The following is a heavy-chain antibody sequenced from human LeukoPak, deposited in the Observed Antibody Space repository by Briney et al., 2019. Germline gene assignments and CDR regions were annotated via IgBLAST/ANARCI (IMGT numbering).Heavy chain of an antibody. J-gene: IGHJ4*02. Sequence: QPGGSLRLSCAASGFTFSSYAMHWVRQAPGKGLEWVAVISYDGSNKYYADSVKGRFTISRDNSKNTLYLQMNSLRAEDTAVYYCAKELRYGDYLLWDYWGQGTLVTVSS. D-gene: IGHD4-17*01. CDR1: GFTFSSYA. CDR2: ISYDGSNK. CDR3: AKELRYGDYLLWDY. V-gene: IGHV3-30-3*01.